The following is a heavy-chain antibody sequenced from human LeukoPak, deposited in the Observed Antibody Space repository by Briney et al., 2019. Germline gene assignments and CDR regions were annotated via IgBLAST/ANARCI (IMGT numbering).Heavy chain of an antibody. CDR3: ARETLDIVVVPAAKGTYFDY. V-gene: IGHV1-18*01. J-gene: IGHJ4*02. D-gene: IGHD2-2*03. CDR2: ISAYNGNT. CDR1: GYTFTSYG. Sequence: ASVKVSCKASGYTFTSYGISWVRQAPGQGLEWMGWISAYNGNTNYAQKLQGRVTMTTDTSTSTAYMELRSLRSDDTAVYYCARETLDIVVVPAAKGTYFDYWGQGTLVTASS.